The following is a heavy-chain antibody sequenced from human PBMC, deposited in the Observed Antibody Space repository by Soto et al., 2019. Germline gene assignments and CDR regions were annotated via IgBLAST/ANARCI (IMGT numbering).Heavy chain of an antibody. V-gene: IGHV4-39*01. CDR3: ASPLTTGAFDI. J-gene: IGHJ3*02. D-gene: IGHD4-17*01. Sequence: SETLSLTCTVSGGSISSNSYFWGWIRQPPGKGMEWIGSIYYSGSTSYCPSLKSRVTISVDTSKNQFSLRLSSVTAADTAVYYCASPLTTGAFDIWGQGTMVTVSS. CDR2: IYYSGST. CDR1: GGSISSNSYF.